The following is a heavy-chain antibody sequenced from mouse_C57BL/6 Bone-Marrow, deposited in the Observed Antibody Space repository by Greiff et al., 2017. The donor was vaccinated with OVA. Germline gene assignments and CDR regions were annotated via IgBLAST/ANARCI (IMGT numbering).Heavy chain of an antibody. CDR3: ARYPPYDGYYPYFDY. V-gene: IGHV1-50*01. CDR1: GYTFTSYW. D-gene: IGHD2-3*01. J-gene: IGHJ2*01. Sequence: VQLQQPGAELVKPGASVKLSCKASGYTFTSYWMQWVKQRPGQGLEWIGEIDPSDSYTNYNQKFKGKATLTVDTSSSTAYMQLSSLTSEDSAVYYCARYPPYDGYYPYFDYWGQGTTLTVSS. CDR2: IDPSDSYT.